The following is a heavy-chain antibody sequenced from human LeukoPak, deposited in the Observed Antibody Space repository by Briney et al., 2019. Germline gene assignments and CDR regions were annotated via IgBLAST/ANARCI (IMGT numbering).Heavy chain of an antibody. V-gene: IGHV3-23*01. CDR2: ISGSGGST. D-gene: IGHD3-22*01. CDR3: AGESSSGYSNYYYYMDV. J-gene: IGHJ6*03. CDR1: GFTFSSYA. Sequence: GGSLRLSCAASGFTFSSYAMSWVRQAPGKGLEWVSAISGSGGSTYYADSVKGRFTISRDNSKNTLYLQMNSLRAEDTAVYYCAGESSSGYSNYYYYMDVWGKGTTVTVSS.